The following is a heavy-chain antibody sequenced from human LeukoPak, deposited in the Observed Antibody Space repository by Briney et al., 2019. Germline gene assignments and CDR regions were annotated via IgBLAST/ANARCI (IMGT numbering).Heavy chain of an antibody. J-gene: IGHJ5*02. D-gene: IGHD2-15*01. CDR3: ARRGSYCSGGSCRGNWFDP. V-gene: IGHV5-51*01. CDR2: IYPGDSDT. CDR1: GYSFTSYW. Sequence: GESLKTSCKGSGYSFTSYWIGWVRQMPGKGLEWMGIIYPGDSDTRYSPSFQGQVTISADKSISTAYLQWCSLKASDTAMYYCARRGSYCSGGSCRGNWFDPWGQGTLVTVSS.